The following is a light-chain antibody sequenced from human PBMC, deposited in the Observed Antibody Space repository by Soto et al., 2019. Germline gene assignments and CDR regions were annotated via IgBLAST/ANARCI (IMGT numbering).Light chain of an antibody. CDR3: QYYGDSPWT. Sequence: EIVLTQSPGTLSLSPGERATLSCRASQSIGSSSLAWYQQKTGQAPSLLIHGGSTRATGIPDRFSGSGSGTDFTLSISRLEPEDVAVYSCQYYGDSPWTFGQGTKVEIK. J-gene: IGKJ1*01. CDR1: QSIGSSS. CDR2: GGS. V-gene: IGKV3-20*01.